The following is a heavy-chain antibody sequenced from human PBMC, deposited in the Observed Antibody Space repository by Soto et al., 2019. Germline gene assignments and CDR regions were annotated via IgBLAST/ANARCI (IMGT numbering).Heavy chain of an antibody. J-gene: IGHJ6*02. D-gene: IGHD3-3*01. CDR2: INPSGGST. CDR3: ARKGAYDFWRGYYPGYYDAIDT. CDR1: GYTFTSYY. V-gene: IGHV1-46*01. Sequence: ASVKVSCKASGYTFTSYYMHWVRQAPGQGLEWMGIINPSGGSTSYAQKFQGRVTMTRDTSTSTVYMELSSLRSADTAVYYCARKGAYDFWRGYYPGYYDAIDTRRQDTTGTVAS.